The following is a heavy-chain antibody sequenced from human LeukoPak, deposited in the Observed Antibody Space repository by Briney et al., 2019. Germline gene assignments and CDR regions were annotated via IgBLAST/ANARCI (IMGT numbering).Heavy chain of an antibody. CDR3: ARDLRVYSSGWYPYYFDY. CDR1: GFTFSSYS. J-gene: IGHJ4*02. D-gene: IGHD6-19*01. V-gene: IGHV3-21*01. CDR2: ISSSSSHI. Sequence: GGSLRLSCAASGFTFSSYSMNWVRQAPGKGLEWVSSISSSSSHIYYADSVKGRFTISRDNAKNSLYLQMNSLRAEDTAVYYCARDLRVYSSGWYPYYFDYWGQGTLVTVSS.